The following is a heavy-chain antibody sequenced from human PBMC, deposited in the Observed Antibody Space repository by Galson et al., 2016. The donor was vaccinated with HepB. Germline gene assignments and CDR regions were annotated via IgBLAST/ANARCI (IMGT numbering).Heavy chain of an antibody. D-gene: IGHD1-26*01. J-gene: IGHJ5*02. Sequence: SLRLSCAASGFHFSSYGMHWVRQAPGRGLEWVAVIWYDGTNKYYAEAVKGRFTIARDSSTDTLYLDMNNVRAEDTAVYYCARDMEPHRYWFHPWGRGTLVTVSS. CDR1: GFHFSSYG. CDR3: ARDMEPHRYWFHP. V-gene: IGHV3-33*01. CDR2: IWYDGTNK.